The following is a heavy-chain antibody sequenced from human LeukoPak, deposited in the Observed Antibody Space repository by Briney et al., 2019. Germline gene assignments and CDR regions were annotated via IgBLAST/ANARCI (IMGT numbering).Heavy chain of an antibody. Sequence: GGSLRLSCAASGYTFSRFWVQWVRQAPGKGLVWISRINSDGSSLCYADSVKGRFTIPRDNAKNTVYLQMNSLRAEDTAVYYCARSRYTGSHFDYWGQGTLVTVSS. D-gene: IGHD1-26*01. V-gene: IGHV3-74*01. J-gene: IGHJ4*02. CDR3: ARSRYTGSHFDY. CDR1: GYTFSRFW. CDR2: INSDGSSL.